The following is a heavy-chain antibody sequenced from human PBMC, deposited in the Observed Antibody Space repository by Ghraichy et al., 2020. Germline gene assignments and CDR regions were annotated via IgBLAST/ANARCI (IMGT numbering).Heavy chain of an antibody. V-gene: IGHV3-23*01. CDR1: GFTFSNYD. CDR2: ISGSGGST. Sequence: GESLNISCAASGFTFSNYDMTWVRQAPGKGLEWVSSISGSGGSTYYADSVKGRFTISRDNSKNTLYLQMNSLRAEDTAVYYCARYTGYYEKKDAFDIWGQGTMVTVSS. J-gene: IGHJ3*02. D-gene: IGHD3-22*01. CDR3: ARYTGYYEKKDAFDI.